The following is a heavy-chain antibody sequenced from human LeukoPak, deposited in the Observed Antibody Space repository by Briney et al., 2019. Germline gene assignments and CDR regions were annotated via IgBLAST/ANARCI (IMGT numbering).Heavy chain of an antibody. Sequence: PGGSLRLSCAASGFTFSSYAMHWVRQAPGKGLEWVAVISYDGSNKYYADSVKGQFTISRDNSKNTLYLQMNSLRAEDTAVYYCARNTIAAAGDYWGQGTLVTVSS. CDR3: ARNTIAAAGDY. CDR2: ISYDGSNK. CDR1: GFTFSSYA. J-gene: IGHJ4*02. V-gene: IGHV3-30-3*01. D-gene: IGHD6-13*01.